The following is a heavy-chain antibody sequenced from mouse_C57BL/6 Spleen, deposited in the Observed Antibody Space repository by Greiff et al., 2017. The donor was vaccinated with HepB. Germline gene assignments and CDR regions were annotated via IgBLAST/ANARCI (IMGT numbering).Heavy chain of an antibody. J-gene: IGHJ1*03. V-gene: IGHV1-78*01. CDR2: IYPRDGST. Sequence: VQLQQSDAELVKPGASVKISCKVSGYTFTDHTIHWMKQSPEQGLEWIGYIYPRDGSTKYNEKCKGKATLTADKSSSTAYMQLNSLTSEDSAVYFCARGGEIGLRSYWYFDVWGTGTTVTVSS. CDR3: ARGGEIGLRSYWYFDV. D-gene: IGHD1-1*01. CDR1: GYTFTDHT.